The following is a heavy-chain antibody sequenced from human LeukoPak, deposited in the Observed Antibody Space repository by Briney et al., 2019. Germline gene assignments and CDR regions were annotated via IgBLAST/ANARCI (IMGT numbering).Heavy chain of an antibody. CDR2: ICGSGDKT. Sequence: GGSLRLSCAASGFTFSDYAMSWVRQAPGKGLEWVSIICGSGDKTFYADSVKGRFTISRDNSKNTLYMQVNSLRAEDTAIYHCAKGSGGSCYSTFDIWAQGTMVTVSS. D-gene: IGHD2-15*01. CDR3: AKGSGGSCYSTFDI. J-gene: IGHJ3*02. CDR1: GFTFSDYA. V-gene: IGHV3-23*01.